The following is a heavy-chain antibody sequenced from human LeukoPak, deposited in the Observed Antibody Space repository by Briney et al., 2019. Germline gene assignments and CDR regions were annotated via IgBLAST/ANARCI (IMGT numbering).Heavy chain of an antibody. CDR1: GGSISRYY. Sequence: PSETLSLTCTVSGGSISRYYWSWIRQPPGKGLEWIGYIYYSGSTNYNPSLKSRVTISVDTSKNQFSLKLSSVTAADTAVYYCARGTDPREDILLWFRYWGQGTLVTVSS. V-gene: IGHV4-59*01. CDR3: ARGTDPREDILLWFRY. J-gene: IGHJ4*02. D-gene: IGHD5-18*01. CDR2: IYYSGST.